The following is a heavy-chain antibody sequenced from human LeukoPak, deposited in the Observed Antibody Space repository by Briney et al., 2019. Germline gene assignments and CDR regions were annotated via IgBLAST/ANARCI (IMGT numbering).Heavy chain of an antibody. D-gene: IGHD7-27*01. V-gene: IGHV3-23*01. CDR1: GFTFSSYA. Sequence: PGGSLRLSCAASGFTFSSYAMSWVRQAPGKGLEWVSGISGSGVNSYFADSVKGRFTISRDNAKNSLYLQMNSLRDEDTAVYYCARDHNWGLDYWGQGTLVTVSS. CDR2: ISGSGVNS. CDR3: ARDHNWGLDY. J-gene: IGHJ4*02.